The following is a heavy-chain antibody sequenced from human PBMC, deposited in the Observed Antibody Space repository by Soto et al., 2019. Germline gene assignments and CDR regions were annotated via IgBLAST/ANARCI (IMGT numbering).Heavy chain of an antibody. V-gene: IGHV4-31*03. J-gene: IGHJ6*02. CDR2: IYKTGST. D-gene: IGHD5-18*01. Sequence: QVQLQESGPGLVKPSQTLSLTCSVSGGSINSGGHYWSWIRQHPGKGLEWIGHIYKTGSTDFNPSLKDRLTISIDTSKNQCSLSLRSVTDADTAVYYCARDRIQLSVDVWGQGTTVTVSS. CDR3: ARDRIQLSVDV. CDR1: GGSINSGGHY.